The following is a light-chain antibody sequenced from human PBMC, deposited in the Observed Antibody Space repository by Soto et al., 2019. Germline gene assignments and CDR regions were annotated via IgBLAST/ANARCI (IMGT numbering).Light chain of an antibody. CDR2: GAS. J-gene: IGKJ1*01. V-gene: IGKV3-20*01. CDR1: QSVSSSY. CDR3: QQYGSSPVT. Sequence: EVVLTQSPGTLSLYPGERATLSCRASQSVSSSYLAWYQQKPGQAPRLLIYGASSRATGIPDRFSGSGSGTDFTLTISRLEPEDFAVYYCQQYGSSPVTFGQGTKVDIK.